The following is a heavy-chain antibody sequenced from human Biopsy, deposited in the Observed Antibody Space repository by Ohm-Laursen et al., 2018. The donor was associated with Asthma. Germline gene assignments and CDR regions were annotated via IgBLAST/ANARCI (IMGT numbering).Heavy chain of an antibody. Sequence: GTLSPTWTVSGDSISSYYWSWIRQPPGKGLEWIGYIYFSGSTNYNPSLKSRVTISVDTSKNQFSLKLSSVTAADTAVYYCARERAGYYGSGSYLGYWGQGTLVTVSS. CDR3: ARERAGYYGSGSYLGY. CDR1: GDSISSYY. J-gene: IGHJ4*02. CDR2: IYFSGST. V-gene: IGHV4-59*01. D-gene: IGHD3-10*01.